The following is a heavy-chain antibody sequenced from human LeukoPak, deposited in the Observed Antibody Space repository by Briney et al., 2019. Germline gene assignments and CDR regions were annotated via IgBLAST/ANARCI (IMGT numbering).Heavy chain of an antibody. Sequence: ASVKVSCKASGYTFTSYDINWVRQAPGQGLEWMGWINPNSGGTNYAQKFQGRVTMTRDTSISTAYMELSRLRSDDTAVYYCARDDYGSGSYDYWGQGTLVTVSS. J-gene: IGHJ4*02. CDR1: GYTFTSYD. V-gene: IGHV1-2*02. CDR3: ARDDYGSGSYDY. D-gene: IGHD3-10*01. CDR2: INPNSGGT.